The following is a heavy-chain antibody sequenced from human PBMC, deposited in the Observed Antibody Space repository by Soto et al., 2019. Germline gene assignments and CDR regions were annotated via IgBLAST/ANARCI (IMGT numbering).Heavy chain of an antibody. V-gene: IGHV4-59*01. CDR1: GDSISSYY. J-gene: IGHJ6*02. D-gene: IGHD6-13*01. Sequence: SETLSLTCTVSGDSISSYYWSWIRQPPWKGLEWIGYIYYSGSTNYNPSLKSRVTISVDTSKNQFSLNLSSVTAADTAVYYCASSNIAAAGFYYYGMDVWRRGTTVTVSS. CDR2: IYYSGST. CDR3: ASSNIAAAGFYYYGMDV.